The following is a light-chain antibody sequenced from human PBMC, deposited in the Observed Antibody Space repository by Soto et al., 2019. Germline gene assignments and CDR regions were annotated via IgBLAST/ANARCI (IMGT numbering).Light chain of an antibody. J-gene: IGLJ3*02. Sequence: QLVLTQPPSVSGAPGQRVTIPCTGNSSNLGAGYDVHWYQQLPGAAPKLVIFGNRNRPSGVPERFSGSKSGTSASLAITGLQAEDEADYYCQAYDYSLTASVFCGGTKLTVL. CDR2: GNR. CDR1: SSNLGAGYD. CDR3: QAYDYSLTASV. V-gene: IGLV1-40*01.